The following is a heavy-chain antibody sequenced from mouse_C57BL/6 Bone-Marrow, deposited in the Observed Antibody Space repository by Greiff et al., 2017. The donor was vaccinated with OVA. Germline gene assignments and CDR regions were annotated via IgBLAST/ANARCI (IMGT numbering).Heavy chain of an antibody. CDR3: ARAGTGKRDWFAY. CDR1: GFNIKDYY. D-gene: IGHD4-1*01. V-gene: IGHV14-2*01. CDR2: IDPEDGET. Sequence: LVESGAELVKPGASVKLSCTASGFNIKDYYMHWVKQRTEQGLEWIGRIDPEDGETKYAPKFQGKATITADTSSNTAYLQLSRLTSEDTAVYYCARAGTGKRDWFAYWGQGTLVTVSA. J-gene: IGHJ3*01.